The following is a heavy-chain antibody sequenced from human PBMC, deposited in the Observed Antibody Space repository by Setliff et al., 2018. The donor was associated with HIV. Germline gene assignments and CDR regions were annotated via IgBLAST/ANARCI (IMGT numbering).Heavy chain of an antibody. D-gene: IGHD2-15*01. J-gene: IGHJ6*03. CDR3: ARDGWGCSGGSCYSQGNYYYMDV. CDR1: GGSISSGGYY. CDR2: IYYSGST. V-gene: IGHV4-31*03. Sequence: SETLSLTCTVSGGSISSGGYYWSWIRQHPGKGLEWIGYIYYSGSTYYNPSLKSRVTISVDTSKNQFSLKLSSVTAADTAVYYCARDGWGCSGGSCYSQGNYYYMDVWGKGTTVTGS.